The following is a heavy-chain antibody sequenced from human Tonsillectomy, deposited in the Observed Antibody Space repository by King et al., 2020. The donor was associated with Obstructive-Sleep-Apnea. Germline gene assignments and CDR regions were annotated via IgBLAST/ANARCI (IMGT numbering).Heavy chain of an antibody. CDR2: CSAYNGKT. CDR1: GYTFTSYG. D-gene: IGHD1-26*01. Sequence: QLVQSGAEVRRPGASVKVSCKASGYTFTSYGITWVRQAPGQGLEWMGWCSAYNGKTNDAQKFQGTVTMTTDTSTTPAYMELRSLRSDDTAIYYCARGRLGADYYYYGMDVWGQGTTVTVSS. CDR3: ARGRLGADYYYYGMDV. V-gene: IGHV1-18*04. J-gene: IGHJ6*02.